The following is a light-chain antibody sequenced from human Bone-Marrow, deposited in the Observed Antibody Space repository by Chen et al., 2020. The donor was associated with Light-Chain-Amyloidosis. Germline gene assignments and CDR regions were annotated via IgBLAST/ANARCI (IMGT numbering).Light chain of an antibody. Sequence: EIVLTQSPATLSLSPGERATLSCRASQSVSIYLAWYQQKAGQAPSLLIYDASNRATGIPARFSGRGSGTDFTLTISSLEPEDVSLYYCQQRNYWPLTFGGGTEVEIK. V-gene: IGKV3-11*01. CDR2: DAS. CDR1: QSVSIY. J-gene: IGKJ4*01. CDR3: QQRNYWPLT.